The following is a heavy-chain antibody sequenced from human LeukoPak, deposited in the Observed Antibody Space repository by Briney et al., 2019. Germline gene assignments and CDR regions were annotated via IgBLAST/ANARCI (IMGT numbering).Heavy chain of an antibody. CDR1: GYTFTGYY. CDR3: ARHYSNYFTYDY. J-gene: IGHJ4*02. V-gene: IGHV1-2*02. CDR2: INPNSGGT. D-gene: IGHD4-11*01. Sequence: ASVKVSCKASGYTFTGYYMHWVRQAPGQGLEWMGWINPNSGGTNYAQKFQGRVTMTRDTSISTAYMELSSQRSEDTAVYYCARHYSNYFTYDYWGQGTLVTVSS.